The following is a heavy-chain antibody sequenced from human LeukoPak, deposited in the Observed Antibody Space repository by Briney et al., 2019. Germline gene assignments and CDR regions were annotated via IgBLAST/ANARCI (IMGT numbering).Heavy chain of an antibody. J-gene: IGHJ4*02. Sequence: GASVKVSCKASGYTFTIYGISWVRQTPGQGLEWMGGITPIFGTAKYAQKFQGRVTITAVESMSTAYMELSSLRSEDTAVYYCARGWLAETTVVTPYNYWGQGTLVTVSS. D-gene: IGHD4-23*01. CDR3: ARGWLAETTVVTPYNY. V-gene: IGHV1-69*13. CDR2: ITPIFGTA. CDR1: GYTFTIYG.